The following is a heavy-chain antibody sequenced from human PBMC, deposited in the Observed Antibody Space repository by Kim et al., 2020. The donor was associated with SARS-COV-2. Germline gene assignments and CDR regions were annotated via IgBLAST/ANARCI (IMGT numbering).Heavy chain of an antibody. CDR2: ISYDGSNK. V-gene: IGHV3-30*04. J-gene: IGHJ3*02. Sequence: GGSLRLSCAASGFTFSSYAIHWVRQAPGKGLEWVAVISYDGSNKYYADSVKGRFTISRDNSKNTLYLQMNSLRAEDTAVYYCARAVSGPQISARYFDWLLYDDAFDIWGQGTMVTVSS. CDR3: ARAVSGPQISARYFDWLLYDDAFDI. CDR1: GFTFSSYA. D-gene: IGHD3-9*01.